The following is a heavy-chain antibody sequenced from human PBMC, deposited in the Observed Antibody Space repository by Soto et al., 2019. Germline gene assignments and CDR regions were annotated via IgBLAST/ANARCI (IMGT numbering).Heavy chain of an antibody. CDR3: AMLMVVVFALSPPGYFDYVNGL. CDR1: GYTFTSYG. D-gene: IGHD2-8*01. V-gene: IGHV1-18*01. Sequence: ASVKVSCKASGYTFTSYGISWVRQAPGQGLEWMGWISAYNGNTNYAQKLQGRVTMTTDTSTSTAYMELRSLRSDDTAVYYCAMLMVVVFALSPPGYFDYVNGLWGQGTPVTVSS. J-gene: IGHJ6*01. CDR2: ISAYNGNT.